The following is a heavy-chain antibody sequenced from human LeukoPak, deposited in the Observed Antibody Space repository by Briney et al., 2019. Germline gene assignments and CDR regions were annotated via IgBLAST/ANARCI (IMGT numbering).Heavy chain of an antibody. Sequence: GRSLRLSCAASGFTFSSYAMHWVRQAPGTGLEWVAVISYDGSNKYYADSVKGRFIISRDNSRNSLYLQMNSLKVEDTAVYFCAGGNAMDVWGKGTAVTVYS. CDR3: AGGNAMDV. CDR2: ISYDGSNK. CDR1: GFTFSSYA. V-gene: IGHV3-30*04. J-gene: IGHJ6*04.